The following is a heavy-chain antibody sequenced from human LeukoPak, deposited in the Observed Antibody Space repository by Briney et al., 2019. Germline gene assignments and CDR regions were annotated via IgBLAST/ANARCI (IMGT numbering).Heavy chain of an antibody. CDR2: INHSGST. CDR1: GVPFSGYY. Sequence: SETLSLTCAVYGVPFSGYYWSWIRQPPGKGLEWIGEINHSGSTNYNPSLKSRVTLSVDTPKNQFSLKLSSVTAADTAVYYCARASRDGYNLYYYYYMDVWGKGTTVTISS. V-gene: IGHV4-34*01. CDR3: ARASRDGYNLYYYYYMDV. J-gene: IGHJ6*03. D-gene: IGHD5-24*01.